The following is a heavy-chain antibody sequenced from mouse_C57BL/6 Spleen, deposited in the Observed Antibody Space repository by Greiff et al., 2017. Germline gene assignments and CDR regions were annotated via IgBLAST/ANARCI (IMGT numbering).Heavy chain of an antibody. CDR1: GYTFTSYW. V-gene: IGHV1-64*01. CDR3: ARREYYGSRYYFGY. J-gene: IGHJ2*01. Sequence: VQLQQPGAELVKPGASVKLSCKASGYTFTSYWMHWVKQRPGQGLEWIGMIHPNSGSTNYNEKFTSKATLTVAKSSSTAYMQLSSLTSDDSAVYDGARREYYGSRYYFGYWGKGTTLTVSS. D-gene: IGHD1-1*01. CDR2: IHPNSGST.